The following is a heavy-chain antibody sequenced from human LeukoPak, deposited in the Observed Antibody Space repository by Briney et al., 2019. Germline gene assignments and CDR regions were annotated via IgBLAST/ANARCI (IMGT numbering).Heavy chain of an antibody. V-gene: IGHV3-66*01. D-gene: IGHD2-2*01. CDR3: ARALPAASHTSFDY. J-gene: IGHJ4*02. Sequence: PGGSLRLSCAASGFTVSDNYMSWVRQAPGKGLEWVLIIYSGGTTYYADSVKGRFTISRDISKNTLYLQMNSLRAEDTAVFYCARALPAASHTSFDYWGQGTLVTVSS. CDR2: IYSGGTT. CDR1: GFTVSDNY.